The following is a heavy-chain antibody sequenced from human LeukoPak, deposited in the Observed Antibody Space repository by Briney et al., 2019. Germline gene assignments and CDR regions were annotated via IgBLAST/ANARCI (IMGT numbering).Heavy chain of an antibody. V-gene: IGHV1-69*05. D-gene: IGHD6-6*01. CDR2: IIPILRSA. CDR3: ARLDSSSSRDDY. J-gene: IGHJ4*02. Sequence: SVKVSCKASVGNFNSYAVSWVRQAPGQGLEWMGAIIPILRSANYAQKFQGRGTITTDESTRTVYMELGSLRIEDTAVYYCARLDSSSSRDDYWGQGTLVTVSS. CDR1: VGNFNSYA.